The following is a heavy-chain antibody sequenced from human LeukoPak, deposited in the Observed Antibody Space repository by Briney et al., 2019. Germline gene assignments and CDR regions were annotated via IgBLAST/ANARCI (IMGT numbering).Heavy chain of an antibody. CDR2: ISSSSSYI. D-gene: IGHD3-22*01. CDR3: ASSIVYDSSRILRDY. Sequence: KTGGSLRLSCAASGFTFSSYSMNWVRQAPGKGLEWVSSISSSSSYIYYADSVKGRFTIFRDNAKNSLYLQMNSLRAEDTAVYYCASSIVYDSSRILRDYWGQGTLVTVSS. J-gene: IGHJ4*02. V-gene: IGHV3-21*01. CDR1: GFTFSSYS.